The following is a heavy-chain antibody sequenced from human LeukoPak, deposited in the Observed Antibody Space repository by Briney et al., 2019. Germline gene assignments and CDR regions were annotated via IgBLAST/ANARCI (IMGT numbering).Heavy chain of an antibody. CDR3: ARDAQSGAFSDFDY. Sequence: HPGTSLRLSCEASGFTFGNYAIHWVRQVPGEGLEWVAIITHNGGTQYYADYVKGRFTISRDNSQSTVFLQMNSLRPEDTAVYYCARDAQSGAFSDFDYWGQGTLVTVSS. CDR1: GFTFGNYA. CDR2: ITHNGGTQ. V-gene: IGHV3-30-3*01. D-gene: IGHD1-26*01. J-gene: IGHJ4*02.